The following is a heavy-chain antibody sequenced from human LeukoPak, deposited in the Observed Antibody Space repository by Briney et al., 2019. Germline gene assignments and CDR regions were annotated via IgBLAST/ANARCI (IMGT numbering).Heavy chain of an antibody. CDR3: ARGYQWLIL. J-gene: IGHJ4*02. CDR2: VITVSRNT. Sequence: PRRCLRLSCVASGLTFNTYSMDWVRQAPGKGLEWVSYVITVSRNTHYTGSVKGRSTVSTDNAKHPLFLQMSSLRDEGTAIYYCARGYQWLILWGQGTLVTVSS. V-gene: IGHV3-48*02. CDR1: GLTFNTYS. D-gene: IGHD6-19*01.